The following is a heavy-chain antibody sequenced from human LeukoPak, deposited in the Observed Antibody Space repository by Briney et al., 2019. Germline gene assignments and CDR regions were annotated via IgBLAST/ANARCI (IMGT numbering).Heavy chain of an antibody. CDR1: GFTFSSYG. J-gene: IGHJ4*02. D-gene: IGHD2-2*01. V-gene: IGHV3-30*18. CDR3: AKDESSGTSWVY. CDR2: ISYDGSNK. Sequence: GGSLRLSCAASGFTFSSYGMHWVRQAPGKGLEWVAVISYDGSNKYYADSVKGRFTISRDNSKNTLYLQMNSLRAEDTAVYYCAKDESSGTSWVYWGQGTLVTVPS.